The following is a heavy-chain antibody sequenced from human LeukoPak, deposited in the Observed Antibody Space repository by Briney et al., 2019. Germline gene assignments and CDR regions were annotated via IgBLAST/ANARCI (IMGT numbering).Heavy chain of an antibody. V-gene: IGHV4-59*08. J-gene: IGHJ4*02. CDR1: GDSISIYY. D-gene: IGHD6-6*01. Sequence: SETLSLTCSVSGDSISIYYWTWIRQPPGKGLEWIGHVYYSGRTNYNPTLESRVTISVDTSKNQFSLSLTSVTAADTAVYYCARRYSSSSYFDYWGQGTLVTVSS. CDR2: VYYSGRT. CDR3: ARRYSSSSYFDY.